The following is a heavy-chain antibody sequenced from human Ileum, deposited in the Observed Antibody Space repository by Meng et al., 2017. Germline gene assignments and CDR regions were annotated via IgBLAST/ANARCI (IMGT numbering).Heavy chain of an antibody. CDR3: ARGGGRYGPDFDY. J-gene: IGHJ4*02. CDR1: GGSFSGYY. V-gene: IGHV4-34*01. Sequence: QVQLPQWGAGLLKPSETLSLPCAVYGGSFSGYYWSWIRQPPGKGLEWIGEINHSGSTNYNPSLKSRVTISVDTSKNQFSLKLSSVTAADTAVYYCARGGGRYGPDFDYWGQGTLVTVSS. CDR2: INHSGST. D-gene: IGHD3-16*01.